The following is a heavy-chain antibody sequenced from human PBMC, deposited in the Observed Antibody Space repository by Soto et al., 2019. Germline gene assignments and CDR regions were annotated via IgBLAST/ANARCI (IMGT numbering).Heavy chain of an antibody. CDR2: IYYSGST. J-gene: IGHJ6*02. Sequence: PSETLSLTCTVSGGSVSSGSYYWSWIRQPPGKGLEWIGYIYYSGSTNYNPSLKSRATISVDTSKNQFSLKLSSVTAADTAVYYCARDFFSGWYDYYGMDVWGQGTTVTVSS. V-gene: IGHV4-61*01. CDR3: ARDFFSGWYDYYGMDV. D-gene: IGHD6-19*01. CDR1: GGSVSSGSYY.